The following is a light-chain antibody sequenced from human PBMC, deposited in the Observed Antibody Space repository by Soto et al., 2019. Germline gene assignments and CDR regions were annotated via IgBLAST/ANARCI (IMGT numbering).Light chain of an antibody. J-gene: IGKJ4*01. Sequence: DIQMTQSPSTLSASVGDRVTITCRASQSISTWLAWYQQKPGKAPKLLIYKASSLEGGVPSRFGGSGSGTLFNITISSLHPDDFVTYYCQQYTTYPLTFGGGTTVDIK. CDR1: QSISTW. V-gene: IGKV1-5*03. CDR3: QQYTTYPLT. CDR2: KAS.